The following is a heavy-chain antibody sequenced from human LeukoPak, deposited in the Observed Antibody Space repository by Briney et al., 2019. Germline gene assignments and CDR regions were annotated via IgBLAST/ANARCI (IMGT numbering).Heavy chain of an antibody. J-gene: IGHJ4*02. Sequence: TSETLSLTCTVSGGSISSSSYYWGWIRQPPGKGLEWIGSIYYSGSTYYNPSLKSRVTISVDTSKNQFSLKLSSVTAADTAVYYCARNAVKNAGYSSSWYYFDYWGQGTLVTVSS. CDR2: IYYSGST. CDR3: ARNAVKNAGYSSSWYYFDY. CDR1: GGSISSSSYY. D-gene: IGHD6-13*01. V-gene: IGHV4-39*07.